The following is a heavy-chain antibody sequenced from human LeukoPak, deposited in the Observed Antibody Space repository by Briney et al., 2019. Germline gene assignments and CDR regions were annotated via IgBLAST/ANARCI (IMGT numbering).Heavy chain of an antibody. Sequence: RSLRLSCVTSGFTFGSYAMSWVRQAPGKGLEWVSAITASGGDTYHADSVKGRFTISRDNSKNILWLQMNSLRVEDTAVYFCVKGSDSGRPYYFDCWGQGTLVFVSS. CDR2: ITASGGDT. CDR1: GFTFGSYA. D-gene: IGHD6-25*01. V-gene: IGHV3-23*01. J-gene: IGHJ4*02. CDR3: VKGSDSGRPYYFDC.